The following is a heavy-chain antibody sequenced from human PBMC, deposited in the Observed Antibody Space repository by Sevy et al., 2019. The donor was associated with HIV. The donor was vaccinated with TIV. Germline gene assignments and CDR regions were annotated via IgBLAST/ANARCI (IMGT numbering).Heavy chain of an antibody. CDR1: GFTFSSYS. D-gene: IGHD2-8*02. J-gene: IGHJ3*02. CDR2: ISSSSSYI. Sequence: GGSLRLSCAASGFTFSSYSMNWVRQAPGKGLEWVSSISSSSSYIYYADSVKGRFTISRDNAKNSLDLQMNSLRAEDTAVYYCARDNLVVYAIRAFDIWGQGTMVTVSS. CDR3: ARDNLVVYAIRAFDI. V-gene: IGHV3-21*01.